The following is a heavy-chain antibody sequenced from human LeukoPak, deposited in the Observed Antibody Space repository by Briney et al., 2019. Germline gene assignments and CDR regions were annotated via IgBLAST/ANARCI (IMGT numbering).Heavy chain of an antibody. V-gene: IGHV3-30*04. J-gene: IGHJ4*02. CDR1: GFTFSSYA. CDR2: ISYDGSNK. Sequence: GGSLRLSCAASGFTFSSYAMHWVRQAPGKGLEWVAVISYDGSNKYYADSVKGRFTISRDNSKNTLYLQMNSLRAEDTAVYYCARESSGRIGGYYFGYWGQGTLVTVSS. D-gene: IGHD5-12*01. CDR3: ARESSGRIGGYYFGY.